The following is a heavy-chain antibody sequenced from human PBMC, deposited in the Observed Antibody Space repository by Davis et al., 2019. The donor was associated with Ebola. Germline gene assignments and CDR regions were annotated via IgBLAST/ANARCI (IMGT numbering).Heavy chain of an antibody. J-gene: IGHJ4*02. CDR3: ARWASVGY. V-gene: IGHV1-69*04. CDR2: IIPILGIA. D-gene: IGHD1-26*01. CDR1: AGTFSSYA. Sequence: SVQVSCKASAGTFSSYAISWVRQAPGQGLEWMGRIIPILGIANYAQKFQGRVTITADKSTSTAYMELSSLRSEDTAVYYCARWASVGYWGQGTLVTVSS.